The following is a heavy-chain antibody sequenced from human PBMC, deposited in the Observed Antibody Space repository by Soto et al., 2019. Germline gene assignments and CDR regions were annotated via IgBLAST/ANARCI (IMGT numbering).Heavy chain of an antibody. Sequence: WASVKVSCKASGYTFTSYYMHWVRQAPGQGLEWMGIINPSGGSTSYAQKFQGRVTMTRDTSTSTVYMELSSLRSGDTAVYYCARDQGIAAAGPYYYYGMDVWGQGTTVTVSS. D-gene: IGHD6-13*01. CDR3: ARDQGIAAAGPYYYYGMDV. J-gene: IGHJ6*02. CDR2: INPSGGST. V-gene: IGHV1-46*01. CDR1: GYTFTSYY.